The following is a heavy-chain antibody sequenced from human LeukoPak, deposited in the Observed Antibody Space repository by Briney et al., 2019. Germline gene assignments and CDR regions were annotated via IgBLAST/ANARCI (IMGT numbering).Heavy chain of an antibody. D-gene: IGHD2/OR15-2a*01. J-gene: IGHJ4*02. CDR2: ISGSGDSA. CDR3: SRISLEVVFLTGTDY. CDR1: GFTFSTYA. V-gene: IGHV3-23*01. Sequence: GGSLRLSCAASGFTFSTYAMSWVRQAPGKGLNWVSSISGSGDSAYYADSVKGRFTISRDNSKNRLFLHMTSLRAQTTAVYYLSRISLEVVFLTGTDYGGQGTLVIVSS.